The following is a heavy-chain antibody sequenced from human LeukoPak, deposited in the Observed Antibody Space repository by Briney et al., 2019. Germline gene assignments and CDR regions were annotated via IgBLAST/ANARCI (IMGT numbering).Heavy chain of an antibody. Sequence: GASVKVSCKASGYTFTGHYIHWVRQAPGQGLEWMGWINPNSGKTNYPQKFQGRVTVTSDTSTSTAYMELSRLTADDTAVYYCAKGAGGNSFDYWGQGTLVTVSS. CDR3: AKGAGGNSFDY. CDR2: INPNSGKT. V-gene: IGHV1-2*02. CDR1: GYTFTGHY. J-gene: IGHJ4*02. D-gene: IGHD4-23*01.